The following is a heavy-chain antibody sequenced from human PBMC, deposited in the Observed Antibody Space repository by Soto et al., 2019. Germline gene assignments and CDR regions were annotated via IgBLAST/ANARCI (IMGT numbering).Heavy chain of an antibody. V-gene: IGHV1-18*01. D-gene: IGHD6-19*01. CDR3: ASSRSSGWSVGYGMDV. CDR1: GYTFTSYG. J-gene: IGHJ6*02. Sequence: ASVKVSCKASGYTFTSYGISWVRQAPGQGLEWMGWISAYNGNTNYAQKLQGRVTITRDTSASTAYMELSSLRSEDTAVYYCASSRSSGWSVGYGMDVWG. CDR2: ISAYNGNT.